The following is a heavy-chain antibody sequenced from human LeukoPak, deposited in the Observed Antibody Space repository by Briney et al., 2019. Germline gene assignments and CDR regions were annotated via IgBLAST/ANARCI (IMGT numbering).Heavy chain of an antibody. V-gene: IGHV3-30-3*01. CDR3: ARLIYDFWSGYPSAGFDY. CDR2: ISYDGSNK. CDR1: GFTFSSYA. Sequence: PGGSLRLSCAASGFTFSSYAMHWVRQAPGKGLEWVAVISYDGSNKYYADSVKGRFTISRDNSKNALYLQMNSLRAEDTAVYYCARLIYDFWSGYPSAGFDYWGQGTLVTVSS. J-gene: IGHJ4*02. D-gene: IGHD3-3*01.